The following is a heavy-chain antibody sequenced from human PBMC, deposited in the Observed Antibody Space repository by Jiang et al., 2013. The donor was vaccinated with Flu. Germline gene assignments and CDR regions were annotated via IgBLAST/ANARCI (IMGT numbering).Heavy chain of an antibody. CDR2: LLQWEH. Sequence: SGGSISSYYWSWIRQPQEGTGVDWVYLLQWEHQLXPSLKSRVTISVDTSKNQFSLKLSSVTAADTAVYYCARALPQIYGSGSIDYWGQGTLVTVSS. D-gene: IGHD3-10*01. V-gene: IGHV4-59*08. J-gene: IGHJ4*02. CDR3: ARALPQIYGSGSIDY. CDR1: GGSISSYY.